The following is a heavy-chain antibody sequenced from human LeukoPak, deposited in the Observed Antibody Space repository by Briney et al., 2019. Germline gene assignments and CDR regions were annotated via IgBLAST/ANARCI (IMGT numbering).Heavy chain of an antibody. CDR1: GYPFSSYS. V-gene: IGHV3-48*02. CDR2: ISVSGGVR. Sequence: GGSLRLSCVASGYPFSSYSMNWIRQAPGKGLEWVSYISVSGGVRSYADSVKGRFTISRDDARNSLYLQMNSLKDEDTAVYYCARDRGYFYDRLDYWGQGTLVTVSS. D-gene: IGHD2/OR15-2a*01. J-gene: IGHJ4*02. CDR3: ARDRGYFYDRLDY.